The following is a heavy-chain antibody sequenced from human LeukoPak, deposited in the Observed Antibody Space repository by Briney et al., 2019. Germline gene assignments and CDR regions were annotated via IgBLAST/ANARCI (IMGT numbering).Heavy chain of an antibody. Sequence: SETLSLTCAVYGGSFSGYYWRWVRQPPGKGLEWIGGINHSESTNYNPSLKSRVTVSVDTTRNQFSLKLSSVTAADTAVYYCARVGYSSSWRERYKYYFDYWGQGTLVTVSS. CDR3: ARVGYSSSWRERYKYYFDY. D-gene: IGHD6-13*01. CDR1: GGSFSGYY. CDR2: INHSEST. V-gene: IGHV4-34*01. J-gene: IGHJ4*02.